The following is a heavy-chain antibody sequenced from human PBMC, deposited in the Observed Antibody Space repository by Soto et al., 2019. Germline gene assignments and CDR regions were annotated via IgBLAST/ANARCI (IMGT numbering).Heavy chain of an antibody. D-gene: IGHD2-15*01. J-gene: IGHJ4*02. V-gene: IGHV4-31*03. CDR1: GGSISSRGDY. CDR3: ARAHRVCSGGSCYSDGYFAY. Sequence: SEAMCLTCTVSGGSISSRGDYWSWIRQHPGKGLEWIGYIYYSGSTYYNPSLKSRVTISVDTSKNQFSLKLSSVTAADTAVYYCARAHRVCSGGSCYSDGYFAYWGQGTLVTGSS. CDR2: IYYSGST.